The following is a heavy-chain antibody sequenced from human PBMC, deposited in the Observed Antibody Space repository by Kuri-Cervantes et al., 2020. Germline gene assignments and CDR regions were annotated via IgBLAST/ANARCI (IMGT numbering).Heavy chain of an antibody. CDR1: GGSFANFG. CDR2: MNPNTGKT. D-gene: IGHD2-2*01. V-gene: IGHV1-8*02. Sequence: ASVKVSCKASGGSFANFGINWVRQATGQGLEWMGWMNPNTGKTGYPQKFQGRVSMTRNTSISTAYMELTSLKSEDTAVYYCARGYCSSTSCSAGFDSWGQGTLVTVSS. CDR3: ARGYCSSTSCSAGFDS. J-gene: IGHJ5*01.